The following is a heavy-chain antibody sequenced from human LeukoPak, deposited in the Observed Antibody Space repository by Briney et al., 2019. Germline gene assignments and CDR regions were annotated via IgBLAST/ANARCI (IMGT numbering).Heavy chain of an antibody. CDR1: GFTFSNNA. Sequence: GRSLRLSCAASGFTFSNNAMHWVRQAPGKGLEWVALISYDGSNKHYADSVKGRFTISRDNSKNTLYLQMFSLRAEDTAVYFCAKDLTLWGQGTVVTVSS. V-gene: IGHV3-30*18. CDR2: ISYDGSNK. CDR3: AKDLTL. D-gene: IGHD4/OR15-4a*01. J-gene: IGHJ3*01.